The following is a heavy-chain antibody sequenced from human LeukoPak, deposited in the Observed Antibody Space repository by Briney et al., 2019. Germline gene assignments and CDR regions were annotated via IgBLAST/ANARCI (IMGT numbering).Heavy chain of an antibody. J-gene: IGHJ5*02. CDR1: GGAISSSTYY. Sequence: PSDTLSLTCTVSGGAISSSTYYWGWIRQPPGRGLEWIGTIYYRGSTYYNPSLKSRVTISVDTSNNQFSLRLSSVTAADTAVYYCAILGTGSSWGQGTLVTVSS. V-gene: IGHV4-39*01. CDR3: AILGTGSS. CDR2: IYYRGST. D-gene: IGHD3-10*01.